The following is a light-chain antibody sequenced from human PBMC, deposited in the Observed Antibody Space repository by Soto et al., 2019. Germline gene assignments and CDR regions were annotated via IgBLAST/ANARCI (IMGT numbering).Light chain of an antibody. CDR1: ESVSNNY. Sequence: EIVLTQSPGTLSLSPGERATLSCRASESVSNNYLAWYQRKPGQAPRLLIYGASYRAPDIPYRFSGSGSGTDVTLPIARREAEDFAVDICQQYGSTPPTFGLGTKVEI. V-gene: IGKV3-20*01. J-gene: IGKJ1*01. CDR2: GAS. CDR3: QQYGSTPPT.